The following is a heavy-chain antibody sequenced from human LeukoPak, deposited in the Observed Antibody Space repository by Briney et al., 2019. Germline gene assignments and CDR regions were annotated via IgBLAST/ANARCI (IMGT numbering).Heavy chain of an antibody. CDR3: ARQGPTIALDY. D-gene: IGHD5-12*01. V-gene: IGHV5-51*01. J-gene: IGHJ4*02. Sequence: GESLKISCKGSGFTSYWIGWVRQMPGKGLEWMGIINPGDSDIRYSPSFQGQVSISADKSINTAYLQWSSLKASDTAMYYCARQGPTIALDYWGQGTLVTVSS. CDR2: INPGDSDI. CDR1: GFTSYW.